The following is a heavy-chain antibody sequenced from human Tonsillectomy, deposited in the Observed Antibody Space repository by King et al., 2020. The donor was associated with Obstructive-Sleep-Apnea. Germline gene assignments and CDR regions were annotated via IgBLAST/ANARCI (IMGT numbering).Heavy chain of an antibody. CDR1: GFTFSTYA. CDR2: ISGSAERT. J-gene: IGHJ4*02. V-gene: IGHV3-23*04. CDR3: AKDRKIVGATNPALFDC. D-gene: IGHD1-26*01. Sequence: VQLVESGGGLVQPGGSLRLSCAASGFTFSTYAMSWVRQAPGKGLEWVSTISGSAERTYCTDSVKGRFTISRDNSKNTLYLQMSSLRADDTAVYYCAKDRKIVGATNPALFDCWGQGTLVTVSS.